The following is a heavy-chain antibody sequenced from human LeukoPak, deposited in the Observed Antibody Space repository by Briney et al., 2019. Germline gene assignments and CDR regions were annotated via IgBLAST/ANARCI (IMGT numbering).Heavy chain of an antibody. D-gene: IGHD2-15*01. Sequence: ASVKVSFKASGYTFTSYAMHWVRQAPGQRREWMGWINAGNDNTKYSQKFQGRVTITRDTSASTAYMELNSLRSEDTAVYYCARDLGYCTGGTCYPNWFDPWGQGTLVTVSS. CDR2: INAGNDNT. CDR1: GYTFTSYA. J-gene: IGHJ5*02. V-gene: IGHV1-3*01. CDR3: ARDLGYCTGGTCYPNWFDP.